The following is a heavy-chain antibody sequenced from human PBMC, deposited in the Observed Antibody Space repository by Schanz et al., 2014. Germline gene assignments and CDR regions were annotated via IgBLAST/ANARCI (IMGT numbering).Heavy chain of an antibody. CDR1: GFTFSSYG. CDR2: IRYDASNE. V-gene: IGHV3-33*01. D-gene: IGHD2-2*01. J-gene: IGHJ4*02. CDR3: ARGRRGDCRRTSCTYYFDY. Sequence: QVQLVESGGGVVQPGRSLRLSCAASGFTFSSYGMHWVRQAPGKGLEWVAFIRYDASNEYYAGSVKGRFTISRENGKNSLYLQMNSLRAGDTAVYYCARGRRGDCRRTSCTYYFDYWGQGTLVTVSS.